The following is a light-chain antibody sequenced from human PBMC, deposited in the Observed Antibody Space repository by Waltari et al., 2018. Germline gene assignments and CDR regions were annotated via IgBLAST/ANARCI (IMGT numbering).Light chain of an antibody. V-gene: IGLV1-44*01. CDR2: SKN. CDR3: AAWDDSLNVRGV. J-gene: IGLJ3*02. Sequence: QSVLTQPPSASGTPGQRVTISCSGSSSTIGSNTVHWYQQLPGTAPKLLIYSKNQRPSGVPDRFSGSKSGTSASLAISGLQSEDEADYYCAAWDDSLNVRGVFGGGTKLTVL. CDR1: SSTIGSNT.